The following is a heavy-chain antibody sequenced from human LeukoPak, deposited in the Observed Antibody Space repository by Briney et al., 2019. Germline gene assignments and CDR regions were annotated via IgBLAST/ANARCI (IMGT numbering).Heavy chain of an antibody. Sequence: SETLSLTCTVSGGSISSGGYYWSWIRQPPGKGLEWIGYINHSGSTNYNPSLKSRVTISVDTSKNQFSLKLSSVTAADTAVYYCARGGPPLLRYFDWLPEQYYFDYWGQGTLVTVSS. V-gene: IGHV4-30-2*01. CDR2: INHSGST. CDR3: ARGGPPLLRYFDWLPEQYYFDY. D-gene: IGHD3-9*01. J-gene: IGHJ4*02. CDR1: GGSISSGGYY.